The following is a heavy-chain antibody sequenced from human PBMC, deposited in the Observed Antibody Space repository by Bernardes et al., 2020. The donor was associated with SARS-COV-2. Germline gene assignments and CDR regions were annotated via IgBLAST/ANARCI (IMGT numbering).Heavy chain of an antibody. CDR1: GFTFSSYI. CDR3: ARADKWELPFDY. Sequence: GGSLRVCCAASGFTFSSYIMNWVRQAPGKGLEWVSSISSSNKYMYYADSVRGRFTISRDNAKTSLYLQMNSLRAEDTAVYYCARADKWELPFDYWGQGALVTVSS. CDR2: ISSSNKYM. J-gene: IGHJ4*02. D-gene: IGHD1-26*01. V-gene: IGHV3-21*01.